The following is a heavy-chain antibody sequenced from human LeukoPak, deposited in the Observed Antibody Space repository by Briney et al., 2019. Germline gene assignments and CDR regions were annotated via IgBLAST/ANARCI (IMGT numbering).Heavy chain of an antibody. V-gene: IGHV3-30*04. CDR3: ARDGAYYYASGTYSYFDY. D-gene: IGHD3-10*01. CDR1: GFTFSSYA. Sequence: GGSLRLSCAASGFTFSSYAMHWVRQAPGKGLEWVTVISYDGSTEYYADSVRGRFTISRDNSKNTLNLQMNSLRAEDTAVYYCARDGAYYYASGTYSYFDYWGQGTLVTVSS. J-gene: IGHJ4*02. CDR2: ISYDGSTE.